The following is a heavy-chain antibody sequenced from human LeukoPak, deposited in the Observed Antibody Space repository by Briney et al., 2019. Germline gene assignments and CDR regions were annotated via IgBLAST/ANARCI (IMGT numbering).Heavy chain of an antibody. CDR1: GFTFSDCP. CDR2: LSPNGYTT. V-gene: IGHV3-64*02. Sequence: PGGSLRLSCAASGFTFSDCPMHWVRQAPGKGLESVSALSPNGYTTYYADSVKGRFTISRDNSENTLYLQMGSLRVDDTAVYYCARDQIPSGYSYGLGSSDYWGQGTLVTVSS. D-gene: IGHD5-18*01. CDR3: ARDQIPSGYSYGLGSSDY. J-gene: IGHJ4*02.